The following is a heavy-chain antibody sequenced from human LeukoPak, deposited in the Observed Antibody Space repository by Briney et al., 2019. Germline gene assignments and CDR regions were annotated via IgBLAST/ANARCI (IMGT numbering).Heavy chain of an antibody. Sequence: SQTLSLTCTVSGGSISSGDYYWSWVRQPPGKGLEWLGYIYYSGSTYYNPSVKSRVTISVDTSKNQFTLKLSSVTAADTAVYYFATPVVVGGTFDISGQETKCTASS. CDR2: IYYSGST. CDR3: ATPVVVGGTFDI. D-gene: IGHD2-15*01. CDR1: GGSISSGDYY. J-gene: IGHJ3*02. V-gene: IGHV4-30-4*01.